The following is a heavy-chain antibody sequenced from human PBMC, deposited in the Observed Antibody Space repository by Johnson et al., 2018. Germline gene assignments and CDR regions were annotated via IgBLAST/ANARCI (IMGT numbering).Heavy chain of an antibody. D-gene: IGHD2-2*02. J-gene: IGHJ1*01. CDR3: AKDLESIGVVPAAIPTRALEYFQH. Sequence: EVQLVESGGGLVQPGGSLRLSCAASGFTVSSNYMSWVRQAPGKGLEWVSVIYSGGSTYYADSVKGRFTIPRDNSKNTLYLQMNSLRAEDTAVYYCAKDLESIGVVPAAIPTRALEYFQHWGQGTLVTVSS. CDR1: GFTVSSNY. CDR2: IYSGGST. V-gene: IGHV3-66*01.